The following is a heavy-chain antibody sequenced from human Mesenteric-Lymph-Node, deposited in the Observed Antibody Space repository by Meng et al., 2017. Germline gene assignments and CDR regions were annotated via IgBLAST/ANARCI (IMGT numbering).Heavy chain of an antibody. D-gene: IGHD2-21*02. CDR3: VREGKVTFDY. V-gene: IGHV3-74*01. CDR1: GISLSSYW. CDR2: INTVGSTT. Sequence: VQLGESGGGVVQPGRSLRLSCAASGISLSSYWMHWVRQAPGKGLVWVSHINTVGSTTTYADSVKGRFAISRDNAKNTLYLQMNSLRAEDTAVYYCVREGKVTFDYWGQGTLVTVSS. J-gene: IGHJ4*02.